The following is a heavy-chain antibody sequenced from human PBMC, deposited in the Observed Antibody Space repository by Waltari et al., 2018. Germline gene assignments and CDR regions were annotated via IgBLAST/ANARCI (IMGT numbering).Heavy chain of an antibody. D-gene: IGHD2-2*02. J-gene: IGHJ4*02. CDR2: IWFDGSDI. Sequence: QVNLVESGGGVVQPGGSLRLSCATSGFTFSNFGMHWVRQAPGKGLEWVALIWFDGSDIFYADSVRGRFTISRDNSARTLYLDMDSLRLDDTAMYYCAKDAFGNTYLDFWGQGTLVTVSS. CDR1: GFTFSNFG. V-gene: IGHV3-30*02. CDR3: AKDAFGNTYLDF.